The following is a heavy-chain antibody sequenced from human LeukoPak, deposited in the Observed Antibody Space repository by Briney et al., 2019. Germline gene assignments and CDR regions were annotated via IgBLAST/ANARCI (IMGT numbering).Heavy chain of an antibody. J-gene: IGHJ6*03. V-gene: IGHV1-69*06. CDR3: ARARYYYGSGSYYNPSGVYYYYYMDV. CDR1: GGTFSSYA. CDR2: IIPIFGTA. Sequence: SVKVSCKASGGTFSSYAISWVRQAPGQGLEWMGGIIPIFGTANYAQKFQGRVTITADKSTSTAYMELSSLRSEDTAVYYCARARYYYGSGSYYNPSGVYYYYYMDVWGKGTTVTVSS. D-gene: IGHD3-10*01.